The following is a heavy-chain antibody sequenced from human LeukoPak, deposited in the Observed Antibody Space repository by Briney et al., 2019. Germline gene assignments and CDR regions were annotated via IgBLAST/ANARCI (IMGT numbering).Heavy chain of an antibody. V-gene: IGHV3-21*01. CDR3: ARGFGSSIPYSYYYYLDV. CDR1: GFTFNNAW. Sequence: GGSLRLSCAASGFTFNNAWMSWVRQAPGKGLEWVSSISGSRSYIYYADSVKGRFTISRDNAKNSLYLQMNSLRAEDDTAVYYCARGFGSSIPYSYYYYLDVWGKGTTVTVSS. J-gene: IGHJ6*03. CDR2: ISGSRSYI. D-gene: IGHD6-6*01.